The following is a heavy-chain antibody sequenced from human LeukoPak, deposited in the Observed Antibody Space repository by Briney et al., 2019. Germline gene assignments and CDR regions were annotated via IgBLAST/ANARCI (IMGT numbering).Heavy chain of an antibody. CDR2: VSYDGGAK. J-gene: IGHJ4*02. CDR3: ARAGGDSSWFY. D-gene: IGHD6-13*01. V-gene: IGHV3-30*01. Sequence: PGGSLRLSSAASGFTSSSYAVHWVRQAPGKGLEWVAVVSYDGGAKYYADSVKGRFTISRDNSKNTVYLQMDSLRPDDTAMYYCARAGGDSSWFYWGQGALVTVSS. CDR1: GFTSSSYA.